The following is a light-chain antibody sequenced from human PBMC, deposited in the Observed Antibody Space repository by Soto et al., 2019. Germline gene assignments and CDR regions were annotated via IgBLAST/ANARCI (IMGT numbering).Light chain of an antibody. V-gene: IGKV3-15*01. Sequence: EIVMKQSPATLSVSPGERATLSCRASQSVSSNLAWYQQKPGQAPRLLIYGASTRATGLPARFSGSGSGTEFTLTISRLQSEDFAVDYCQQYNNWPLTFGGGTKVEIK. CDR2: GAS. CDR3: QQYNNWPLT. J-gene: IGKJ4*01. CDR1: QSVSSN.